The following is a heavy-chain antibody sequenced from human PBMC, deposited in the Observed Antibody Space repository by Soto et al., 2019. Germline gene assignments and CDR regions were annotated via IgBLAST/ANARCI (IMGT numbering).Heavy chain of an antibody. D-gene: IGHD6-13*01. CDR3: ARGSIAADGTPQLWFDP. CDR1: GGSISSGGYY. Sequence: PSLTCTVSGGSISSGGYYWSWIRQHPGKGLEWIGYIYYSGSTYYNPSLKSRVTISVDTSKNQFSLKLSSVTAADTAVYYCARGSIAADGTPQLWFDPWGQGTLVTV. J-gene: IGHJ5*02. CDR2: IYYSGST. V-gene: IGHV4-31*03.